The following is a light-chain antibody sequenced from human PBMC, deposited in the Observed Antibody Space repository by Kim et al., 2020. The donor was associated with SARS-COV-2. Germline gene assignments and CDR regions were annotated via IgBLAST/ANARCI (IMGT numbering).Light chain of an antibody. Sequence: EIVLTQSPGTLSLSPGERATLSCRASQSLTSTLLSWYQKKVGQAPTLLIYGTSNRATGVPDRFSGSGYQTDFTLTISRVEADDVGFYYCQVYESSRTFGGGTKVDIK. CDR1: QSLTSTL. CDR3: QVYESSRT. V-gene: IGKV3-20*01. CDR2: GTS. J-gene: IGKJ4*01.